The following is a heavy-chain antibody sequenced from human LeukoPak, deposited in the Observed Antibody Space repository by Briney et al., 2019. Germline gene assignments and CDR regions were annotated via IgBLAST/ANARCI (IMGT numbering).Heavy chain of an antibody. CDR3: ARDSATVTSTSSWFDP. Sequence: AGGSLRLSCAASGFTFSSYSMNWVRQAPGKGLEWVSSISTSSSYIYYADSVKGRFTSSRDNAKNSLYLQMNSLRAEDTAVYYCARDSATVTSTSSWFDPWGQGTLVTVSP. D-gene: IGHD4-17*01. V-gene: IGHV3-21*01. CDR2: ISTSSSYI. CDR1: GFTFSSYS. J-gene: IGHJ5*02.